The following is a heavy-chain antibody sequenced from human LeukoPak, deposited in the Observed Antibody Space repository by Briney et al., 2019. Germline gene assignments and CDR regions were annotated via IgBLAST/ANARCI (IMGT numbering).Heavy chain of an antibody. CDR3: ARDGRGAEVDF. J-gene: IGHJ4*02. V-gene: IGHV4-38-2*02. CDR1: GYSISSGYY. Sequence: SETLSLTCAVSGYSISSGYYWGWIRQPPGKGLKWIGSIYHSGSTYYNPSLKSRVTISVDTSKNQFSLKLSSVTAADTAVYYCARDGRGAEVDFWGQGTLVTVSS. D-gene: IGHD3-10*01. CDR2: IYHSGST.